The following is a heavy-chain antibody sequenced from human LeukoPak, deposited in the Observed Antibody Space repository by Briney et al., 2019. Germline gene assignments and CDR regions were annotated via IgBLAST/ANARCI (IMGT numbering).Heavy chain of an antibody. D-gene: IGHD2-21*01. Sequence: GASVKVSCKASGYTFTSYYMHWVRQAPGQGLEWMGIINPSGGSASYAQKFQGRVTMTRDTSTSTVYMELNSLRSEDTAVYYCARENVVVNQGDAFDIWGQGTTVTVSS. V-gene: IGHV1-46*01. CDR2: INPSGGSA. CDR1: GYTFTSYY. CDR3: ARENVVVNQGDAFDI. J-gene: IGHJ3*02.